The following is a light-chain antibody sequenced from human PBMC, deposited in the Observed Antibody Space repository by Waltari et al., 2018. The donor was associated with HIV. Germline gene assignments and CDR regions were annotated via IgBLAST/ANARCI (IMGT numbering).Light chain of an antibody. CDR1: QTIGDY. CDR2: SAT. Sequence: DIQLTQSPSPLSASVGDRVPTNCRASQTIGDYVNWYQQKPGKPPKLLIYSATSLQPGVPSRFSGSGSGTDFALTISSLQPEDFAIYYCEQIYTFPLFTFGPGTKVDIK. CDR3: EQIYTFPLFT. V-gene: IGKV1-39*01. J-gene: IGKJ3*01.